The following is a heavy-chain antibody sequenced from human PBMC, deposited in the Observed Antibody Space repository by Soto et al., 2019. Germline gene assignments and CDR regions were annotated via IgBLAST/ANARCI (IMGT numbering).Heavy chain of an antibody. Sequence: QVQLVQSGAEVKKPGASVMVSCKTSGYTFTDYGISWVRRAPGQGLDWMGWISAYNGNTNYAQKLQGRVTMTTDTSTSTAYMELRSLRSDDTAVYYCARDLGSGSYKRLDFWGQGTLVTVSS. CDR2: ISAYNGNT. D-gene: IGHD1-26*01. J-gene: IGHJ4*02. CDR3: ARDLGSGSYKRLDF. CDR1: GYTFTDYG. V-gene: IGHV1-18*01.